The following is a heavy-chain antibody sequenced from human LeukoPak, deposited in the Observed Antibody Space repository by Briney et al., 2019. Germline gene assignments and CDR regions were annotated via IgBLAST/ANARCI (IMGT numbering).Heavy chain of an antibody. CDR3: AKDLMGVDTAMVSYYYYYGMDV. D-gene: IGHD5-18*01. Sequence: GGSLRLTCAASGFTVSSNYMSWVRQAPGKGLEWVSVIYSGGSTYYADSVKGRFTISRDNSKNTLYLQMNSLRAEDTAVYYCAKDLMGVDTAMVSYYYYYGMDVWGQGTTVTVSS. J-gene: IGHJ6*02. V-gene: IGHV3-53*05. CDR1: GFTVSSNY. CDR2: IYSGGST.